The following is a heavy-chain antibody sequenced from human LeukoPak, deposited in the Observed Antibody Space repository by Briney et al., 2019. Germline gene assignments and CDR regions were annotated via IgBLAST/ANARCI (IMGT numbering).Heavy chain of an antibody. CDR3: AGQHDSNGYYFY. V-gene: IGHV4-38-2*01. D-gene: IGHD3-22*01. CDR2: IYHSGST. Sequence: SETLSLTCAVTGNSISSGYYWGWIRQPPGKGLEWIGSIYHSGSTYYNPSLKSRVTISVDTSKNRSSLKLSSVTAADTAVYYCAGQHDSNGYYFYWGQGTLVTVSS. CDR1: GNSISSGYY. J-gene: IGHJ4*02.